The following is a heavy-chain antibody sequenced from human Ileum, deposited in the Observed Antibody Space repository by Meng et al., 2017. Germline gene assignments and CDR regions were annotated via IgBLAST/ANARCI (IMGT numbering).Heavy chain of an antibody. CDR2: IYYGGST. Sequence: QLRLQESGPGLVKPSETLSLTCSVSSGSFTNNNYYWVWIRRPPGKGLEWIGSIYYGGSTYYNPSLKSRVTISVDTSTNQFSLKLSSVTAADTAVYYSARDRDSSGYYPYWGQGTLVTVSS. CDR3: ARDRDSSGYYPY. J-gene: IGHJ4*02. CDR1: SGSFTNNNYY. V-gene: IGHV4-39*02. D-gene: IGHD3-22*01.